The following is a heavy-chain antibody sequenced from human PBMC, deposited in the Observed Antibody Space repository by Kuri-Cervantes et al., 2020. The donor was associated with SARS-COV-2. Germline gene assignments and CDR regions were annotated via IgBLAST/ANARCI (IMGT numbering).Heavy chain of an antibody. CDR1: GFTFSNAW. J-gene: IGHJ6*02. V-gene: IGHV3-23*01. D-gene: IGHD6-13*01. CDR3: ARDLIAAPYYYYGMDV. Sequence: GESLKISCAASGFTFSNAWMSWVRQAPGKGLEWVSAISGSGGSTYYADSVKGRFTISRDNSKNTLYLQMNSLRAEDTAVYYCARDLIAAPYYYYGMDVWGQGTTVTVSS. CDR2: ISGSGGST.